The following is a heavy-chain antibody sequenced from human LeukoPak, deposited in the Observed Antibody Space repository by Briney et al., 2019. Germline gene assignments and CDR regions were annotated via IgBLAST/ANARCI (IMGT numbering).Heavy chain of an antibody. CDR2: IRYDGSNK. CDR1: GFTFSSYG. D-gene: IGHD3-22*01. CDR3: AKEMYYYDSSGYYPDY. V-gene: IGHV3-30*02. J-gene: IGHJ4*02. Sequence: GGSLRLSCAASGFTFSSYGMHWVRQAPGKGLEWVAFIRYDGSNKYYADSVKGRFTISRDNSKNTLHLQMNSLRAEDTAVYYCAKEMYYYDSSGYYPDYWGQGTLVTVPS.